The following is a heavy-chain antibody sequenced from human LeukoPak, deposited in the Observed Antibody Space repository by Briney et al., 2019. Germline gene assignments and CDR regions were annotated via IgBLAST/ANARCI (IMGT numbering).Heavy chain of an antibody. J-gene: IGHJ4*02. CDR3: ARHTSMVRGVMKYYFDY. Sequence: PSETLSLTCTVSGGSVRSGGFYWSWIRQPPGKGLEWIGSIYYSGSTYYNPSLKSRVTISVDTSKNQFSLRLNSVTAADTAVYYCARHTSMVRGVMKYYFDYWGQGTLATVSS. D-gene: IGHD3-10*01. V-gene: IGHV4-39*01. CDR1: GGSVRSGGFY. CDR2: IYYSGST.